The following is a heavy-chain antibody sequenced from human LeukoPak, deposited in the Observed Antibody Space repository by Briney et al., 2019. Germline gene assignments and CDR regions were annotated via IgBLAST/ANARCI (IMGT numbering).Heavy chain of an antibody. CDR2: ISGSGGST. CDR1: GFTFSSYA. Sequence: GGSLRLSCAASGFTFSSYAMSWVRQAPGKGLERVSAISGSGGSTYYADSVKGRFTISRDNSKNTLYLQMNSLRAEDTAVYYCAKDVNSRLRGVYFDYWGQGTLVTVSS. J-gene: IGHJ4*02. V-gene: IGHV3-23*01. D-gene: IGHD4-17*01. CDR3: AKDVNSRLRGVYFDY.